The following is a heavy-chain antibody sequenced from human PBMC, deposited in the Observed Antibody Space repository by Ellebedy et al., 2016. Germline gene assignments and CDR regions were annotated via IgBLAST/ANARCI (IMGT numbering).Heavy chain of an antibody. CDR2: ISAYNGNT. CDR3: ARAAAGKPDYYYGMDV. V-gene: IGHV1-18*01. CDR1: GYTFTSYG. Sequence: ASVKVSCKASGYTFTSYGISWVRQAPGQGLEWMGWISAYNGNTNYAQQIQGRVTMTTDTSTSTAYMELRSLRSDDTAVYYCARAAAGKPDYYYGMDVWGQGTTGTVSS. D-gene: IGHD6-13*01. J-gene: IGHJ6*02.